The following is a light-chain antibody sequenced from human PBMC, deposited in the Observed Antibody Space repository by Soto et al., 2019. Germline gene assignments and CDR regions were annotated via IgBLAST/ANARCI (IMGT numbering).Light chain of an antibody. CDR2: DVS. V-gene: IGLV2-14*01. CDR1: SSDVGGYNY. Sequence: QSVLTQPASVSGSPGQSITISCTGTSSDVGGYNYVSWYQQHPGKAPKLMIYDVSNRPSGVSNRFSGSKSGNTASLTISGLQAAAEADYYCSSYTSSSTLVFGGGTKLTVL. J-gene: IGLJ2*01. CDR3: SSYTSSSTLV.